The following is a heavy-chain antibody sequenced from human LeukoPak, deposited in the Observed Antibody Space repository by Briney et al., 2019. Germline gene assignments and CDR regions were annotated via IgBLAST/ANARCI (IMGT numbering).Heavy chain of an antibody. CDR1: GGSISGGGYS. CDR2: IYHSGST. V-gene: IGHV4-30-2*01. CDR3: ARGGYSSSWYYFDY. Sequence: SETLSLTCAVSGGSISGGGYSWSWIRQPPGKGLEWIGYIYHSGSTYYNPSLKSRVTISVDRSKNQFSLKLSSVTAADTAVYYCARGGYSSSWYYFDYWGQGTLVTVSS. D-gene: IGHD6-13*01. J-gene: IGHJ4*02.